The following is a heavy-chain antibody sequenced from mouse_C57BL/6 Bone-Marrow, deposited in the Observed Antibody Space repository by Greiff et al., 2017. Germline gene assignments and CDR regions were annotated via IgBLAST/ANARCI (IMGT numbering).Heavy chain of an antibody. J-gene: IGHJ3*01. Sequence: EVQLQQSGPELVKPGASVKISCKASGYSFTGYYMNWVKQSPEKSLEWIGEINPSTGGTTYNQKFKAKATLTVDKSSSTAYMQLKSLTSEDSAVYYCARYKAPPYYSNYWFAYWGQGTLVTVSA. CDR2: INPSTGGT. CDR1: GYSFTGYY. V-gene: IGHV1-42*01. CDR3: ARYKAPPYYSNYWFAY. D-gene: IGHD2-5*01.